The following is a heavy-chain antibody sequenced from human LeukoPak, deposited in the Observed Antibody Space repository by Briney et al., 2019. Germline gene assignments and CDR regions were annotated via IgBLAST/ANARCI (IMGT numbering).Heavy chain of an antibody. CDR3: PSRSSIWSGYQDTLYYFDS. J-gene: IGHJ4*02. D-gene: IGHD3-3*01. Sequence: PSETLSLTCTVSGFSISSYYWSWIRQPPGKRLEWIGHIYYSGGTNYNPSLKSRVTISVDTSKNQCSLKLSSVTAACTAVYCCPSRSSIWSGYQDTLYYFDSWGQGTLVTVSS. V-gene: IGHV4-59*01. CDR2: IYYSGGT. CDR1: GFSISSYY.